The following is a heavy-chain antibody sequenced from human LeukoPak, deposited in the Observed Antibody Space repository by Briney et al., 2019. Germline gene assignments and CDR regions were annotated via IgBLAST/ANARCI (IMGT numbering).Heavy chain of an antibody. J-gene: IGHJ4*02. Sequence: SETLSCTCTVSGGTISGYHWSWLRQSPGKGLEWIGNINYSGNTRYKPSLRSRVTISVDTSKNQFSLNVNSVTAADTAVYYCARTSDYDTIGYYLDYWGQGVLATVSS. CDR3: ARTSDYDTIGYYLDY. CDR1: GGTISGYH. CDR2: INYSGNT. D-gene: IGHD3-22*01. V-gene: IGHV4-59*01.